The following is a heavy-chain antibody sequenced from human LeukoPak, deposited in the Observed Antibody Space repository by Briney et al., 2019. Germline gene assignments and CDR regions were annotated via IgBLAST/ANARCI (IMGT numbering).Heavy chain of an antibody. CDR1: GGTFSSYA. CDR2: IIPIFGTA. D-gene: IGHD6-19*01. CDR3: AREGSGLFFDY. V-gene: IGHV1-69*05. J-gene: IGHJ4*02. Sequence: SVKVSCKASGGTFSSYAISWVRQAPGQGLEWMGRIIPIFGTANYAQKFQGRVTITTDESTNTAYMELSSLRSEDTAVYYCAREGSGLFFDYWGQGTLVTVSS.